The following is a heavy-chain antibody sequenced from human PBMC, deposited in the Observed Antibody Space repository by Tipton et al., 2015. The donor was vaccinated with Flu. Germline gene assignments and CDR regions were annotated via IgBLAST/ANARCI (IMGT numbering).Heavy chain of an antibody. CDR1: GFTLGSYA. CDR2: ISSGDGGS. D-gene: IGHD3-22*01. CDR3: AKDVVDDSGWQIEH. Sequence: SLRLSCAASGFTLGSYAMSWVRQAPGKGLEWVSDISSGDGGSYYAVSVQGRFTISRDNSKNTLYLQMNSLRAEDTAMYYCAKDVVDDSGWQIEHWGQGTLVIVSS. V-gene: IGHV3-23*01. J-gene: IGHJ4*02.